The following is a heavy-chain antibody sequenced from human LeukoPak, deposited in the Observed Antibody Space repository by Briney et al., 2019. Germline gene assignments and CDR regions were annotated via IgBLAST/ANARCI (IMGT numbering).Heavy chain of an antibody. J-gene: IGHJ4*02. V-gene: IGHV4-59*01. CDR1: GGSISSYY. CDR2: IYYSGST. CDR3: ARSEAVAGVREDYFDY. D-gene: IGHD6-19*01. Sequence: SETLSLTCTVSGGSISSYYWSWIRQPPGKGLEWIGYIYYSGSTNYNPSLKSRVTISVDTSKNQFSLKLSSVTAADTAVYYCARSEAVAGVREDYFDYWGQGTLVTVSS.